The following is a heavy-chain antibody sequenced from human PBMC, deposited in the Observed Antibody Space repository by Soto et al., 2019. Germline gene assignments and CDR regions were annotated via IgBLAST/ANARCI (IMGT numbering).Heavy chain of an antibody. CDR1: GFSFSSYA. V-gene: IGHV3-23*01. D-gene: IGHD2-15*01. J-gene: IGHJ1*01. Sequence: GGSLRLSCAASGFSFSSYAMSWVRQAPGKGLEWVSAISGSGGSTYYVDSVKGRFTISRDNSKNTLYLQMNSLRAEDTAVYYCAKDGEYCSGGSCYLGSTEYFQHWGQGTLVTVSS. CDR3: AKDGEYCSGGSCYLGSTEYFQH. CDR2: ISGSGGST.